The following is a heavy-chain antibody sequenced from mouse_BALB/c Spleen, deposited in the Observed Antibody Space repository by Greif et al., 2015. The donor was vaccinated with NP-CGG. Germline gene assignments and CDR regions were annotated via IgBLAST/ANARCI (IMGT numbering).Heavy chain of an antibody. CDR1: GYTFTSYY. J-gene: IGHJ4*01. Sequence: VQLQQPGAELVKPGASVKLSCKASGYTFTSYYMYWVKQRPGQGLEWIGEINPSNGGTNFNEKFKSKATLTVDKSSSTAYMQLSSLTSEDSAVYYCTRRGYYGPDYWGQGTSVTVSS. V-gene: IGHV1S81*02. D-gene: IGHD1-2*01. CDR2: INPSNGGT. CDR3: TRRGYYGPDY.